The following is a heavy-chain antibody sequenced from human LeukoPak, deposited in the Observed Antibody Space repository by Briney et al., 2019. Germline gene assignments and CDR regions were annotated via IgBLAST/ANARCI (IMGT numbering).Heavy chain of an antibody. J-gene: IGHJ6*02. CDR1: GGSLSSYY. D-gene: IGHD1-26*01. CDR3: ARHMNGGTYPMDV. Sequence: SETLSLTCTVSGGSLSSYYWCWVRQPPGKGLEYIGYIHYSGNTNYNPSLKSRVTISVDTSKNQFSLNLSSVTAADTAVYYCARHMNGGTYPMDVWGQGTTVTVSS. V-gene: IGHV4-59*08. CDR2: IHYSGNT.